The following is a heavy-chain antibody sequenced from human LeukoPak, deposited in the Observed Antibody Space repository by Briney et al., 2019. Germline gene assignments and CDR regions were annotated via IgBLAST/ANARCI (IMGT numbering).Heavy chain of an antibody. CDR3: ARPGYTSNWTPEYFQY. Sequence: GGSLRLSCAASGFTFSDYYMSWIRQAPGKGLEWLSYISGSGSTIYYGDSVRGRFTISRDNAKSSLFLEMNSLRAEDTAVYFCARPGYTSNWTPEYFQYWGRGTLVTVYS. V-gene: IGHV3-11*01. J-gene: IGHJ1*01. D-gene: IGHD6-13*01. CDR2: ISGSGSTI. CDR1: GFTFSDYY.